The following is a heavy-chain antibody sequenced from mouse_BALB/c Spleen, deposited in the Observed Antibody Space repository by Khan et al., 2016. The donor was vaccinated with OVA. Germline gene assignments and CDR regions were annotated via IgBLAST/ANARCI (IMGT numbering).Heavy chain of an antibody. CDR3: ARVEDI. Sequence: QMQLEESGPGLVAPSQSLSLTCTVSGFSLTSYGVHWVRQPPGKGLEWLGVIWAGGSTNYNSALMSRLSISKDNSKSQVFLKMNSLQTDDTAMNYCARVEDIWGQGTTLTVSS. CDR2: IWAGGST. CDR1: GFSLTSYG. D-gene: IGHD1-3*01. V-gene: IGHV2-9*02. J-gene: IGHJ2*01.